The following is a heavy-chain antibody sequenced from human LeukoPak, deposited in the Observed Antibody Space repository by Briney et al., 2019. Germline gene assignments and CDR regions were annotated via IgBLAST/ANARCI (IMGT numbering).Heavy chain of an antibody. Sequence: PGGSLRLSCAASGFTFSSYGMHWVRQAPGKGLEWVANIKQDGSEKYYVDSVKGRFTISRDNAKNSLYLQMNSLRAEDTAVYYCARVLAARGGLYYFDYWGQGTLVTVSS. V-gene: IGHV3-7*01. CDR3: ARVLAARGGLYYFDY. CDR2: IKQDGSEK. J-gene: IGHJ4*02. D-gene: IGHD6-6*01. CDR1: GFTFSSYG.